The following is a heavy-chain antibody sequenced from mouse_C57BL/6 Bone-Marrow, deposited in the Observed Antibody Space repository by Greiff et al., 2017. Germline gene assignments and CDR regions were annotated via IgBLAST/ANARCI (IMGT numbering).Heavy chain of an antibody. V-gene: IGHV3-6*01. J-gene: IGHJ4*01. CDR1: GYSITSGYY. CDR2: ISYDGSN. Sequence: EVKLQESGPGLVKPSQSLSLTCSVTGYSITSGYYWNWIRQFPGNKLEWMGYISYDGSNNYNPSLKNRISITRDTSKNQFFLKLNSVTTEDTATYYCAIIPYAMDYWGQGTSVTGSS. CDR3: AIIPYAMDY. D-gene: IGHD1-1*01.